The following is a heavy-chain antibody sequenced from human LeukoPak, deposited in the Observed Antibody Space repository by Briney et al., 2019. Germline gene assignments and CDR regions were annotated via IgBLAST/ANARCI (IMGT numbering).Heavy chain of an antibody. CDR3: AKRIQSAMAMGY. CDR2: ISGSGGST. Sequence: PGGSLRLSCAASGFTFSNYALSWVRQAPGKGLEWVSDISGSGGSTYYADSVKGWFTISRDNSKNTMYLQMNSLRAEDTAVYYCAKRIQSAMAMGYWGQGTLVTVSS. J-gene: IGHJ4*02. D-gene: IGHD5-18*01. CDR1: GFTFSNYA. V-gene: IGHV3-23*01.